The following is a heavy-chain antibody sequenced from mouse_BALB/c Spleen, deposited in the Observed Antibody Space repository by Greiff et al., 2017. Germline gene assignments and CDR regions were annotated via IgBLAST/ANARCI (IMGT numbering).Heavy chain of an antibody. J-gene: IGHJ2*01. CDR2: ILPGSGST. V-gene: IGHV1-9*01. Sequence: QVQLQQSGAELMKPGASVKISCKATGYTFSSYWIEWVKQRPGHGLEWIGEILPGSGSTNYNEKFKGKATFTADTSSNTAYMQLSSLTSEDSAVYYCAGGSGFTSHYFDYWGQGTTLTVSS. CDR3: AGGSGFTSHYFDY. CDR1: GYTFSSYW. D-gene: IGHD3-1*01.